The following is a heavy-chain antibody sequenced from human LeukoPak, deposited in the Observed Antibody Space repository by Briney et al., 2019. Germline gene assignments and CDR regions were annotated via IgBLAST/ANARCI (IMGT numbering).Heavy chain of an antibody. CDR3: ARLGETGGWFGIDY. CDR2: IFYSGNT. Sequence: SETLSLTCTVSGGSISSYYWNWIRQPPGKELEWIGYIFYSGNTNYNPSLESRVTISIDTAKSQFSLTLSSVTAADTAVYYCARLGETGGWFGIDYWGQGILVTVSS. V-gene: IGHV4-59*08. J-gene: IGHJ4*02. CDR1: GGSISSYY. D-gene: IGHD6-19*01.